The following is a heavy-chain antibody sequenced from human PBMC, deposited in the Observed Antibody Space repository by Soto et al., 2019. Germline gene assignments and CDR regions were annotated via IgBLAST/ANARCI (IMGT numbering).Heavy chain of an antibody. J-gene: IGHJ4*02. V-gene: IGHV1-2*02. Sequence: GASVKVSCKASGYTFTGYYMHWVRQAPGQGLEWMGWINPNSGGTNYAQKFQGRVTMTRDTSISTAYMELSRLRSDDTAVYYCARERGGYYDSSGYLDYWGQGTLVTVSS. D-gene: IGHD3-22*01. CDR2: INPNSGGT. CDR3: ARERGGYYDSSGYLDY. CDR1: GYTFTGYY.